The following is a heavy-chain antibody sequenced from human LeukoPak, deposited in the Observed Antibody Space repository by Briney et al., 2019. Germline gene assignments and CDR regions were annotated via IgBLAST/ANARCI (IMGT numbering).Heavy chain of an antibody. V-gene: IGHV3-23*01. CDR3: AKDRHSGYDYYYYYYMDV. CDR2: ISGSGGST. CDR1: GFTFSSYG. J-gene: IGHJ6*03. D-gene: IGHD5-12*01. Sequence: GGSLRLSCAASGFTFSSYGMSWVRQAPGKGLEWVSAISGSGGSTYYADSVKGRFTISRDNSKNTLYLQMNSLRAEDTAVYYCAKDRHSGYDYYYYYYMDVWGKGTTVTISS.